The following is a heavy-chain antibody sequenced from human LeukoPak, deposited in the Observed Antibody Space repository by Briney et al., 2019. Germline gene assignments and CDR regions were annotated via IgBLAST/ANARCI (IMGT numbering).Heavy chain of an antibody. CDR2: ISYDGSDK. D-gene: IGHD6-19*01. CDR3: AKDWWLDRRDY. CDR1: GFTFSSYG. V-gene: IGHV3-30*18. J-gene: IGHJ4*02. Sequence: PGGSLRLSCAASGFTFSSYGMHWVRQAPGKGLEWVAVISYDGSDKYYADSVKGRFTISRDNSKNTLYLQMNSLRAEDTAVYYCAKDWWLDRRDYWGQGTLVTVSS.